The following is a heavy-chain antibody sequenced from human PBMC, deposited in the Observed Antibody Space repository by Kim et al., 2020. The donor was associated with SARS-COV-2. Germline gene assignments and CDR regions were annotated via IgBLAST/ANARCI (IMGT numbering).Heavy chain of an antibody. CDR1: GGSISSGGYS. J-gene: IGHJ5*01. D-gene: IGHD3-9*01. CDR2: IYHSGRT. Sequence: SETLSLTCAVSGGSISSGGYSWSWIRQPPGKGLEWNGYIYHSGRTYYNPSLKSRVTISVDRSKNQFSLNLSSVTAADTAVYYCARAHVLRDFDWF. V-gene: IGHV4-30-2*01. CDR3: ARAHVLRDFDWF.